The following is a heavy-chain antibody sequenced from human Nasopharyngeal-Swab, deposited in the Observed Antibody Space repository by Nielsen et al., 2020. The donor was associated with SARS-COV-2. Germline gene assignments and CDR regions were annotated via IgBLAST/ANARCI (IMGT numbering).Heavy chain of an antibody. Sequence: GESLKISCSASGFTFSSYAMHWVRQAPGKGLEWVGRIKSKTDGGTTDYAAPVKGRFTISRDDSKNTLYLQMNSLKTEDTAVYYCTTRKDYWGQGTLVTVSS. J-gene: IGHJ4*02. CDR2: IKSKTDGGTT. CDR1: GFTFSSYA. CDR3: TTRKDY. V-gene: IGHV3-15*01.